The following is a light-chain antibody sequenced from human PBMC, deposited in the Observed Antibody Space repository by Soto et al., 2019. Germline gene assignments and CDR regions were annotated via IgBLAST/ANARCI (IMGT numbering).Light chain of an antibody. J-gene: IGLJ1*01. CDR2: EVN. Sequence: QSALTQPASLSGSPGQSITISCTGTSSDIGAYDYVSWFQQHPGKAPKLMISEVNNRPSGVSNRFPGSKSGNTAYLTISGLQVEDEADYYCCSYAGSYTYVFGTGTKLTVL. CDR3: CSYAGSYTYV. CDR1: SSDIGAYDY. V-gene: IGLV2-14*01.